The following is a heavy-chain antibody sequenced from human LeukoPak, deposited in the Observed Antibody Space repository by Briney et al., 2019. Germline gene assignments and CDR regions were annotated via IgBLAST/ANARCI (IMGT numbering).Heavy chain of an antibody. Sequence: SQTLSLTCALSGDSVSSNSAAWNRIRQSPSRGLEWLGRTYYRSKWHSYYAPSVKSRITINPDTSKNQFSLQLKSVTPEDTAVYYCARMVGLVSDFWGQGTLVTVSS. CDR2: TYYRSKWHS. V-gene: IGHV6-1*01. CDR3: ARMVGLVSDF. J-gene: IGHJ4*02. CDR1: GDSVSSNSAA. D-gene: IGHD3-10*01.